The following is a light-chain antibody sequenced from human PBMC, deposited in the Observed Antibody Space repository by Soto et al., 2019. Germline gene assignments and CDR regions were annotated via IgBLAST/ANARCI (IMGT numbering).Light chain of an antibody. V-gene: IGKV3-11*01. Sequence: EIVLTQSPATLSLSPGERATLSCRASQSVSSYLSWYQQKPGQAPRLLIYDASNRATGIPARFRGSGSGTAFTLTISSLEPEEFAVYYCQQRSNSFGPGTKLDIK. CDR2: DAS. CDR1: QSVSSY. CDR3: QQRSNS. J-gene: IGKJ3*01.